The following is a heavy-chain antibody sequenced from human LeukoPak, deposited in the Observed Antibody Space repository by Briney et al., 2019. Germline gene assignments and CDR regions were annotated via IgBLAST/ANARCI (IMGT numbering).Heavy chain of an antibody. D-gene: IGHD6-13*01. J-gene: IGHJ5*02. CDR1: GGSISSGGYY. V-gene: IGHV4-31*03. CDR2: IYYSGST. Sequence: SETLSLTCTVSGGSISSGGYYWSWIRQHPGKGLEWIGYIYYSGSTYYNPSLKSRVTISVDTSKNQFSLKLSSVNAADTAVYYCARFMVIAAAGVNWFDPWGQGTLVTVSS. CDR3: ARFMVIAAAGVNWFDP.